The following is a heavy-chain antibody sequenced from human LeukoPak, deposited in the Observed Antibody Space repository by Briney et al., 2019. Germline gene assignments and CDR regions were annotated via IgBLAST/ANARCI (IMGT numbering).Heavy chain of an antibody. J-gene: IGHJ4*02. CDR2: ISGSSGST. CDR3: ARDQGENYDSSGYYPY. CDR1: GFTFSNYY. Sequence: GGSLRLSCAASGFTFSNYYMSWISQAPGKGLEWVSYISGSSGSTNYAASVMGRFTISRDNGKNSLYLQMNSLRAEDTAVYYCARDQGENYDSSGYYPYWGQGTLVTVSS. V-gene: IGHV3-11*06. D-gene: IGHD3-22*01.